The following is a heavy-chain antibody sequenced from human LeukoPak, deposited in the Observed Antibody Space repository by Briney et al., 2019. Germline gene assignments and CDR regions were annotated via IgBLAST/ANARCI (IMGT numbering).Heavy chain of an antibody. CDR1: GGSFSGYY. V-gene: IGHV4-59*12. D-gene: IGHD6-13*01. CDR3: ARAGSSRSNWFDP. J-gene: IGHJ5*02. CDR2: IYYSGST. Sequence: SETLSLTCAVYGGSFSGYYWSWIRQPPGKGLEWIGYIYYSGSTNYNPSLKSRVTMSVDTSKNQFSLKLSSVTAADTAVYYCARAGSSRSNWFDPWGQGTLVTVSS.